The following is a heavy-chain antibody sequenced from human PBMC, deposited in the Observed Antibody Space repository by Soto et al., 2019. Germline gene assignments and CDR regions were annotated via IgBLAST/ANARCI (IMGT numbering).Heavy chain of an antibody. CDR2: IYSGGST. CDR1: GFSVSRNY. CDR3: AKSGGNYWFDP. V-gene: IGHV3-66*01. D-gene: IGHD2-21*02. J-gene: IGHJ5*02. Sequence: SLRLSCAASGFSVSRNYMRWVRQAPGKGLEWVSTIYSGGSTYYADAVKGRFTISRDDSRNTLYLQMNSLRAEDTAVYYCAKSGGNYWFDPWGQG.